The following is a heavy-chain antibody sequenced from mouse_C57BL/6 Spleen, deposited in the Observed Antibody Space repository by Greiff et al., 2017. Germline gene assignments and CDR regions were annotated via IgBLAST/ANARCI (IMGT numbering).Heavy chain of an antibody. CDR3: ARRNYYGNYGGYFDY. J-gene: IGHJ2*01. CDR2: INPNNGGT. CDR1: GYTFTDYY. Sequence: EVQLQQSGPELVKPGASVKISCKASGYTFTDYYMNWVKQSHGKSLEWIGDINPNNGGTSYNQKFKGKATLTVDKSSSTAYMELRSLPSEDSAVYYCARRNYYGNYGGYFDYWGQGTTLPVSS. D-gene: IGHD2-1*01. V-gene: IGHV1-26*01.